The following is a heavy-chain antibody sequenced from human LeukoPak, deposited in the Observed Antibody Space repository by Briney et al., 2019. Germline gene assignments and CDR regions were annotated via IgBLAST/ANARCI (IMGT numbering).Heavy chain of an antibody. Sequence: PAGSLRLSCAASGFSFSSYGMHWLRQAPGKGLEWVAFIRYDGSNKYYADSVKGRFTISRDNSKNTLYLQMNSLRGEDTAVYHCAKDLSDYGGRRPYFDYWGQGTLVTVSS. CDR3: AKDLSDYGGRRPYFDY. CDR1: GFSFSSYG. V-gene: IGHV3-30*02. D-gene: IGHD4-23*01. CDR2: IRYDGSNK. J-gene: IGHJ4*02.